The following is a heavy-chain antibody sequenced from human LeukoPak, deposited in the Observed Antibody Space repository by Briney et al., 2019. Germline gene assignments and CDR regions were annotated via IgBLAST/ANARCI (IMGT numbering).Heavy chain of an antibody. J-gene: IGHJ4*02. CDR3: ARGERGDGYNYDGVFDY. CDR2: IIPIFGTA. V-gene: IGHV1-69*05. Sequence: SVKVSCKASGGTFSSYAISWVRQAPGQGLEWMGRIIPIFGTANYAQKFQGRVTITTDGSTSTAYMELSSLRSEDTAVYYCARGERGDGYNYDGVFDYWGQGTLVTVSS. CDR1: GGTFSSYA. D-gene: IGHD5-24*01.